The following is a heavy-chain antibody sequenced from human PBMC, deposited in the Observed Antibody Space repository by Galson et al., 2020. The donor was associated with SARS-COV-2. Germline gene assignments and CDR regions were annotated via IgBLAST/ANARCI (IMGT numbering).Heavy chain of an antibody. CDR1: GFTFSSYE. CDR3: ASQEPDHALTDYYGMDV. J-gene: IGHJ6*02. Sequence: GESLKISCAASGFTFSSYEMNWVRQAPGKGLEWVSYISSSGSTIYYADSVKGRFTISRDNAKNSLYLQMNSLRAEDTAVYYCASQEPDHALTDYYGMDVWGQGTTVTVSS. CDR2: ISSSGSTI. D-gene: IGHD1-26*01. V-gene: IGHV3-48*03.